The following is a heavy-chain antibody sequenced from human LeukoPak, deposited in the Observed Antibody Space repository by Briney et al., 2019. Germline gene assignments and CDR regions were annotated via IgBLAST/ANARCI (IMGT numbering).Heavy chain of an antibody. J-gene: IGHJ6*04. CDR1: GFTFSSYA. Sequence: GRSLRLSRAASGFTFSSYAMHWVRQAPGKGLEWVAVISYDGSNKYYADSVKGRFTISRDNSKNTLYLQMNSLRAEDTAVYYCARGGAAAGPGGPYYYGMDVWGKGTTVTVSS. CDR2: ISYDGSNK. V-gene: IGHV3-30*04. D-gene: IGHD6-13*01. CDR3: ARGGAAAGPGGPYYYGMDV.